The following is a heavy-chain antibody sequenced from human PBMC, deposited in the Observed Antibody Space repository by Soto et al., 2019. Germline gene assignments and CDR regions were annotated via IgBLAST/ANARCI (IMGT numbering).Heavy chain of an antibody. CDR2: IYYSGST. Sequence: SEPLSLTCTVTGASISSYYWSWIRQPPGKGLEWIGYIYYSGSTNYNPSLKSRVTISVDTSKNQFSLKLSSVTAADTAVYYCASTAHSSGWYSGGFDYWGQGTLVTVS. CDR3: ASTAHSSGWYSGGFDY. D-gene: IGHD6-19*01. V-gene: IGHV4-59*01. CDR1: GASISSYY. J-gene: IGHJ4*02.